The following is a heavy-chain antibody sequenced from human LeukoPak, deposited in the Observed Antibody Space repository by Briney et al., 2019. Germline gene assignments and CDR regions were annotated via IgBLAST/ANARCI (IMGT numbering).Heavy chain of an antibody. J-gene: IGHJ4*02. V-gene: IGHV1-69*02. CDR1: GGTFSSYT. CDR2: IIPILGMA. D-gene: IGHD2-15*01. Sequence: KVSCKASGGTFSSYTISWVRQAPGQGLEWMGRIIPILGMANYAQKFQGRVTITADKSTSTAYMELSSLRSEDTAVYYCAVLGYCSGGSCNPTFDYWGQGTLVTVSS. CDR3: AVLGYCSGGSCNPTFDY.